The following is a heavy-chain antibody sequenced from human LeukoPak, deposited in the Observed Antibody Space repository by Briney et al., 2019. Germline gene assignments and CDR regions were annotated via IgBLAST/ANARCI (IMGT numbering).Heavy chain of an antibody. CDR1: GFTFSSYA. V-gene: IGHV3-30*04. J-gene: IGHJ4*02. Sequence: PGRSLRLSCAASGFTFSSYAMHWVRQAPGKGLEWVAVISYDGSNKYYADSVKGRFTISRDNSKNTLYLQMNSLRAEDTAVYYCAKDRVAVGYFDYWGQGTLVTVSS. D-gene: IGHD6-19*01. CDR2: ISYDGSNK. CDR3: AKDRVAVGYFDY.